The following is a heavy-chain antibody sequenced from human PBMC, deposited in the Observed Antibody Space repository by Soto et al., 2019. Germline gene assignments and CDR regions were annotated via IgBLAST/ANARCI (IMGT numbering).Heavy chain of an antibody. CDR2: IDPSDSYT. CDR1: GYSFTSYW. D-gene: IGHD2-21*02. Sequence: ESLKISCKGSGYSFTSYWISWVRQMPGKGLEWMGRIDPSDSYTNYSPSFQGHVTISADKSISTAYLQWSSLKASDTAMYYCARHGVVVTATPPFDYWGQGTLVTVSS. V-gene: IGHV5-10-1*01. CDR3: ARHGVVVTATPPFDY. J-gene: IGHJ4*02.